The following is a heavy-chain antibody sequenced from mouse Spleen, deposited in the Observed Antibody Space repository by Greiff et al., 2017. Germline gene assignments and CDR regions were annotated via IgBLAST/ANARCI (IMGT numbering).Heavy chain of an antibody. CDR3: ARDPAYDYDDAMDY. D-gene: IGHD2-4*01. CDR1: GYSITSGYY. CDR2: ISYDGSN. J-gene: IGHJ3*01. V-gene: IGHV3-6*01. Sequence: EVKLVESGPGLVKPSQSLSLTCSVTGYSITSGYYWNWIRQFPGNKLEWMGYISYDGSNNYNPSLKNRISITRDTSKNQFFLKLNSVTTEDTATYYCARDPAYDYDDAMDYWGQGTLVTVSA.